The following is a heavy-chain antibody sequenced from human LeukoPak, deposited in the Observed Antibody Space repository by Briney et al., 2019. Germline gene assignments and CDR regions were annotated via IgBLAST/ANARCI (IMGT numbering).Heavy chain of an antibody. CDR3: ARDVGARLSGF. CDR2: IYHSGNA. D-gene: IGHD6-6*01. J-gene: IGHJ4*02. CDR1: GDSISSNNW. V-gene: IGHV4-4*02. Sequence: PSETLSLTCAVSGDSISSNNWWSWVRQPPGKGLEWIGEIYHSGNANYNPSLKTRVTMSVDKSKNQFSLILSSVTAADTAVYYCARDVGARLSGFWGQGTLVTVSS.